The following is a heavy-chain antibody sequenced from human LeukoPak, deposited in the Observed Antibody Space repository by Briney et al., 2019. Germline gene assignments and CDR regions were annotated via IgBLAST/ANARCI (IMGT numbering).Heavy chain of an antibody. V-gene: IGHV3-30*18. CDR3: AKSESGYNDYVSGGFDY. J-gene: IGHJ4*02. CDR2: ISYYGGNQ. D-gene: IGHD5-12*01. Sequence: GRSLRLSCAASGFTFSYYGMHWVRQAPGKGLEGVAVISYYGGNQYYVDSVKGRFTISRDNSKNTLYLQMISLRVEDTAVYYCAKSESGYNDYVSGGFDYWGQGTLVTVSS. CDR1: GFTFSYYG.